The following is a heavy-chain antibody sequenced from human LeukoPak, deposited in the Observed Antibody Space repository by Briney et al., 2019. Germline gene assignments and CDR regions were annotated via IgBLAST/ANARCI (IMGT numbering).Heavy chain of an antibody. D-gene: IGHD2-2*01. CDR1: GYSFTSYW. Sequence: HGESLKISCKGCGYSFTSYWIFWVRQMPGKGLEWMGRIDPRDSYTNYSPSFQGHVAISVDKSISTAYLQWRSLKASDTAMYYCARRGVPDAMPGVNWFDPWGQGTLVTVSS. J-gene: IGHJ5*02. CDR3: ARRGVPDAMPGVNWFDP. V-gene: IGHV5-10-1*01. CDR2: IDPRDSYT.